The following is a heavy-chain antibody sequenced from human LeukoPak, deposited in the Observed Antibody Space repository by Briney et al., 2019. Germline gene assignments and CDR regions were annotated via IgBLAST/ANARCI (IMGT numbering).Heavy chain of an antibody. CDR1: GYTFTGYY. CDR3: ARPPTRYYYYYMDV. J-gene: IGHJ6*03. Sequence: AASVKVSCKASGYTFTGYYMHWVRQAPGQGLEWMGWINPNSGGTNYAQKFQGRVTMTRDTSISTAYMELSRLRSDDTAVYYCARPPTRYYYYYMDVWGKGTTVTVSS. CDR2: INPNSGGT. V-gene: IGHV1-2*02.